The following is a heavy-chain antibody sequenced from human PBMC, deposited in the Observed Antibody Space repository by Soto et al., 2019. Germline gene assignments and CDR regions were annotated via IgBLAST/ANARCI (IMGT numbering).Heavy chain of an antibody. CDR3: ARGAPLMAPGDY. CDR1: GGSVRGGSYY. Sequence: QVQLQESGPGLVKPSETLSLTCTVSGGSVRGGSYYWSWIRHPPGERLEWIGYIYYTGSTNYNPSIKSRVTISIDTSKNQFSLRLSSVTAADTAIYYCARGAPLMAPGDYWGQGTLVTVSS. CDR2: IYYTGST. D-gene: IGHD2-8*01. V-gene: IGHV4-61*01. J-gene: IGHJ4*02.